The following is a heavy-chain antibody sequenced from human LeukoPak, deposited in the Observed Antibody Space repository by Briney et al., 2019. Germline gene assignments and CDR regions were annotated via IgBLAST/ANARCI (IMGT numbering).Heavy chain of an antibody. Sequence: SETLSLTCAVYGGSFSGYYWSWIRQPPGKGLEWIGEINHSGSTNYNPSLKSRVTISVDTSKNQFSLKLSSVTAADTAVYYCARDSGGDYGEYYFDYWGQGTLVTVSS. CDR2: INHSGST. V-gene: IGHV4-34*01. J-gene: IGHJ4*02. CDR3: ARDSGGDYGEYYFDY. CDR1: GGSFSGYY. D-gene: IGHD4-17*01.